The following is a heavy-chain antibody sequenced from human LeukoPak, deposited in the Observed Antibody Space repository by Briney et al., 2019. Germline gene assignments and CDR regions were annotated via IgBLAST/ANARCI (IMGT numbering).Heavy chain of an antibody. Sequence: GGSLRLSCAASGFTFSSYSMNWVRQAPGKGLEWVSSISSSSSYIYYADSVKGRFTISRDNAKNSLYLQMNSLRAEDTAVYYCAGPIAVAAGWFDPWGQGTLVTVSS. CDR1: GFTFSSYS. CDR3: AGPIAVAAGWFDP. D-gene: IGHD6-19*01. J-gene: IGHJ5*02. CDR2: ISSSSSYI. V-gene: IGHV3-21*01.